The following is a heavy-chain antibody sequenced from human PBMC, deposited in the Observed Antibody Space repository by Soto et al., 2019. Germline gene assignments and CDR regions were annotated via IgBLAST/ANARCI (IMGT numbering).Heavy chain of an antibody. CDR3: AFGYYDYIWGSYLLNYFDY. Sequence: GGSLRLSCAASGFTFSSYAMSWVRQAPGKGLEWVSAISGSGGSTYYADSVKGRFTISSDNSKNTLYLQMNSLRAEDTAVYYCAFGYYDYIWGSYLLNYFDYWGQGTLVTVSS. CDR2: ISGSGGST. J-gene: IGHJ4*02. CDR1: GFTFSSYA. D-gene: IGHD3-16*02. V-gene: IGHV3-23*01.